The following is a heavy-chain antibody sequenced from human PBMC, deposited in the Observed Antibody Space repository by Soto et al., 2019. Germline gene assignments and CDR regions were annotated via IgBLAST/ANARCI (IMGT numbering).Heavy chain of an antibody. CDR3: GRGLVIRPYYYHGMDV. D-gene: IGHD3-9*01. CDR2: ISSIGST. Sequence: QVQLQESGPGLGKPSQTLSLTCTVSGGSISSGDYFWSWIRQYPGKGLEWIGYISSIGSTYYNPSLKSRVSVSIDTSNNQFPLKLSSVTTTDTSVYYCGRGLVIRPYYYHGMDVWVQGTTVTVSS. CDR1: GGSISSGDYF. V-gene: IGHV4-30-4*01. J-gene: IGHJ6*02.